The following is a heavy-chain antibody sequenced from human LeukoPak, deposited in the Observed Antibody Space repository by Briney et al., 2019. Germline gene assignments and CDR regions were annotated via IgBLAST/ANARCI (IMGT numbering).Heavy chain of an antibody. CDR2: IKQDGSEK. CDR1: GFTFSSYW. CDR3: ARDNCSSTSCHDYYYGMDV. D-gene: IGHD2-2*01. J-gene: IGHJ6*04. V-gene: IGHV3-7*01. Sequence: GGSLRLSCAASGFTFSSYWMSWVRQAPGKGLEWVANIKQDGSEKYYVDSVKGRFTISRDNSKNTLYLQMNSLRAEDTAVYYCARDNCSSTSCHDYYYGMDVWGKGTTVTVSS.